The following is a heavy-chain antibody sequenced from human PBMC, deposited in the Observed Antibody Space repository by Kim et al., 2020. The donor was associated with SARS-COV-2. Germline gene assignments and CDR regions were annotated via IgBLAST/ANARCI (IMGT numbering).Heavy chain of an antibody. Sequence: SETLSLTCAVYGGSFSGYYWSWIRQPPGKGLEWIGEINHSGSTNYNPSLKSRVTISVDTSKNQFSLKLSSVTAADTAVYYCARIYDFWSGRTPKYNWFDPWGQGTLVTVSS. CDR2: INHSGST. CDR3: ARIYDFWSGRTPKYNWFDP. V-gene: IGHV4-34*01. D-gene: IGHD3-3*01. J-gene: IGHJ5*02. CDR1: GGSFSGYY.